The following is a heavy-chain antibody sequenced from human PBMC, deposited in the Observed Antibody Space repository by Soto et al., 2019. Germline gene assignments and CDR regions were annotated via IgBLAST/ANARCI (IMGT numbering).Heavy chain of an antibody. J-gene: IGHJ4*02. CDR2: ISYDGSNK. D-gene: IGHD6-19*01. V-gene: IGHV3-30*18. CDR3: GKGWLQWLVLGY. CDR1: GFTFSSYG. Sequence: QVQLVESGGGVVQPGRSLRLSCAASGFTFSSYGMHWVRQAPGKGLEWVAVISYDGSNKYYADSVKGRFTISRHNSKNTVYLQVKSLRAEDTAVYYCGKGWLQWLVLGYWGQGTLVTVSS.